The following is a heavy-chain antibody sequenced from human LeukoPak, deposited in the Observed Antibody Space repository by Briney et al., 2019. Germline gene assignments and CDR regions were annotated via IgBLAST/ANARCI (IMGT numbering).Heavy chain of an antibody. CDR1: GFTFSSYA. CDR3: ARDILTKQAYSGYDN. Sequence: PGGSLRLSCAASGFTFSSYAMHWVRQAPGKGLEWVAVISYDGNSKYYADSVKGRFTISRDNAKNSLYLQMNSLRDEDTAVYYCARDILTKQAYSGYDNWGQGTLVTVSS. D-gene: IGHD5-12*01. CDR2: ISYDGNSK. V-gene: IGHV3-30-3*01. J-gene: IGHJ4*02.